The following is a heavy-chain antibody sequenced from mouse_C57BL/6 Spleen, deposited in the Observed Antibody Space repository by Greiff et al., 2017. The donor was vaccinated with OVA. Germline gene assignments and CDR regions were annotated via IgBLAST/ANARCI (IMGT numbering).Heavy chain of an antibody. D-gene: IGHD3-2*02. Sequence: VQLQQSGAELVRPGASVKLSCTASGFNIQDYYMHWVKQRPEQGLEWIGRIDPEDGDTEYAPKFQGKATMTADTSSNTAYLQLSSLTSEDTAVYYCTTWSSGYAMDYWGQGTSVTVSS. J-gene: IGHJ4*01. CDR2: IDPEDGDT. CDR3: TTWSSGYAMDY. CDR1: GFNIQDYY. V-gene: IGHV14-1*01.